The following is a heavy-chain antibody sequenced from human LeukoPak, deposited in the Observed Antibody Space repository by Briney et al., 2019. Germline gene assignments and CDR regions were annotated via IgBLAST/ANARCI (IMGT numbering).Heavy chain of an antibody. CDR2: IIPILGIA. J-gene: IGHJ3*02. D-gene: IGHD2-15*01. CDR3: ARDKGRISPDAFDI. CDR1: GGTFSSYA. V-gene: IGHV1-69*04. Sequence: VASVKVSCKASGGTFSSYAISWVRQAPGQGLEWMGRIIPILGIANYAQKFQGRVTITADKSTSTAYMELSSLRSEDTAVYYCARDKGRISPDAFDIWGQGTMVTVSS.